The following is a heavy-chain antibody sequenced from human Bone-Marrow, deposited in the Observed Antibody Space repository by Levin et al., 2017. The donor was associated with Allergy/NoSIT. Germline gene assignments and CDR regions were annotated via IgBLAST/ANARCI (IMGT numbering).Heavy chain of an antibody. Sequence: SVKVSCKASGDNFNNFGISWVRQAPGQGLEWLGGIIPIFYAPNYPQKFQGRITITADASTTTAYMELSSLRSDDTAIYYCATVPGMVRSNWYFDCWGQGTLVTVSS. J-gene: IGHJ4*02. D-gene: IGHD6-13*01. CDR1: GDNFNNFG. CDR2: IIPIFYAP. V-gene: IGHV1-69*13. CDR3: ATVPGMVRSNWYFDC.